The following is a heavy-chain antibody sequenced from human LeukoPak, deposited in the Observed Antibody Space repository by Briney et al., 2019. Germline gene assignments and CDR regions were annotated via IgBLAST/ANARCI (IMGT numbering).Heavy chain of an antibody. D-gene: IGHD6-13*01. V-gene: IGHV3-30-3*01. Sequence: GRSLRLSCAASGFTFSSYAMHWVRQAPGKGLEWVAVLSYDGSNKYYADSVKGRFTISRDNSKNTLYLQMNSLRAEDTAVYYCVGRSSWYNWFDPWGQGTLVTVSS. CDR1: GFTFSSYA. CDR3: VGRSSWYNWFDP. CDR2: LSYDGSNK. J-gene: IGHJ5*02.